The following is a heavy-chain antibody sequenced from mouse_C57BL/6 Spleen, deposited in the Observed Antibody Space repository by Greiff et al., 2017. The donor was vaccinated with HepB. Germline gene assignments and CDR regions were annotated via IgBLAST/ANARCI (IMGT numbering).Heavy chain of an antibody. J-gene: IGHJ3*01. Sequence: EVQLVESGGGLVQPGGSMKLSCVASGFTFSNYWMNWVRQSPEKGLEWVAQIRLKSDNYATHYAESVKGRFTISRDDSKSSVYLQMNNLRAEDTGIYYCTNDDYDGGFAYWGQGTLVTVSA. CDR2: IRLKSDNYAT. D-gene: IGHD2-4*01. V-gene: IGHV6-3*01. CDR3: TNDDYDGGFAY. CDR1: GFTFSNYW.